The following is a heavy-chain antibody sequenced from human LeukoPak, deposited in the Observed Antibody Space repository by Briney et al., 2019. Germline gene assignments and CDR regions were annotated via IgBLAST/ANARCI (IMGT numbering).Heavy chain of an antibody. CDR1: GGSISSYY. CDR2: IHTSGST. D-gene: IGHD4-23*01. Sequence: PSETLSLTCTVSGGSISSYYWNWIRQPAGKGLEWIGRIHTSGSTNYKPSLKSRVTMSADTSKKLFSLKLNSVTAADTAVYYCARGAYGGNPEENWFDPWGQGTLVTVSS. J-gene: IGHJ5*02. CDR3: ARGAYGGNPEENWFDP. V-gene: IGHV4-4*07.